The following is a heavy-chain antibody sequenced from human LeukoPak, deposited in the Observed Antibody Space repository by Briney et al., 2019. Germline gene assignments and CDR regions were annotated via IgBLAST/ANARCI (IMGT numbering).Heavy chain of an antibody. J-gene: IGHJ3*02. CDR3: AISTLYRNAFDI. Sequence: PGGSLRLSCAASGFTFSDYYMSWIRQAPGKGLEWVSYISSSGSTIYYADSVKGRFTISRDNPKNSLYLQMNSLRAEDTAVYYCAISTLYRNAFDIWGQGTMVTVSS. CDR1: GFTFSDYY. V-gene: IGHV3-11*01. D-gene: IGHD3-16*01. CDR2: ISSSGSTI.